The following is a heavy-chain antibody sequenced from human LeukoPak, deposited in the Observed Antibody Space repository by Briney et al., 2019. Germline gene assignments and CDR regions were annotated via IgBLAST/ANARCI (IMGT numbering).Heavy chain of an antibody. CDR1: GGSISSSSDY. D-gene: IGHD3-3*01. J-gene: IGHJ3*02. CDR3: ARTIFGDAFDI. CDR2: IYYSGST. V-gene: IGHV4-39*07. Sequence: SETLSLTFTVSGGSISSSSDYWGWIRQPPGKGLEWIGSIYYSGSTYYNPSLKSRVTISVDTSKNQFSLKLSSVTAADTAVYYCARTIFGDAFDIWGQGTMVTVSS.